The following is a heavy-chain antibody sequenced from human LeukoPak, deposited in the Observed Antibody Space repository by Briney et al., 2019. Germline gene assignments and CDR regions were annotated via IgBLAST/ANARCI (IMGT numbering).Heavy chain of an antibody. J-gene: IGHJ5*02. CDR1: GFTFGKYG. Sequence: GGSLRLSCVASGFTFGKYGMSWVRQAPGKGLEWVSAISGSGGSTYYADSVKGRFTISRDNSKNTLYLQMNSLRAEDTAVYYCAKELTLVVTATPTWFDPWGQGTLVTVSS. CDR2: ISGSGGST. CDR3: AKELTLVVTATPTWFDP. D-gene: IGHD2-21*02. V-gene: IGHV3-23*01.